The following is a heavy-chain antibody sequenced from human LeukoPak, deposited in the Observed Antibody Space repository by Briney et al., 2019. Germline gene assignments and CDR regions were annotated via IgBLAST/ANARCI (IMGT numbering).Heavy chain of an antibody. CDR3: AKDRCSSTSCYKWANWFDP. Sequence: GGSLRLSCAASGFTFSSYWMHWVRQAPGKGLVWVSRINSDGSSTSYADSVKGRFTISRDNSKNTLYLQMNSLRAEDTAVYYCAKDRCSSTSCYKWANWFDPWGQGTLVTVSS. J-gene: IGHJ5*02. CDR1: GFTFSSYW. V-gene: IGHV3-74*01. CDR2: INSDGSST. D-gene: IGHD2-2*02.